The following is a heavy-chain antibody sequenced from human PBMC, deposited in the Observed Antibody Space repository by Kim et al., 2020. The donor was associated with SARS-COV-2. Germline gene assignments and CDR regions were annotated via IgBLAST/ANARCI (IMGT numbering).Heavy chain of an antibody. Sequence: DSGKGRFTISRDNSKNTLYLQMNSLRAEDTAVYYCAKQPPLRFVVATFDYWGQGTLVTVSS. D-gene: IGHD5-12*01. V-gene: IGHV3-23*01. J-gene: IGHJ4*02. CDR3: AKQPPLRFVVATFDY.